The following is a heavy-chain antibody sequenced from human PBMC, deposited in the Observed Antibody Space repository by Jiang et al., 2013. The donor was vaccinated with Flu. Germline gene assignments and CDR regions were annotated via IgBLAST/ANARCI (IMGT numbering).Heavy chain of an antibody. CDR2: IRYDGSNK. CDR1: GFTFSSYG. CDR3: AKDKYGGSYIDY. D-gene: IGHD4-23*01. V-gene: IGHV3-30*02. Sequence: QLLESGGGVVQPGGSLRLSCAASGFTFSSYGMHWVRQAPGKGLEWVAFIRYDGSNKYYADSVKGRFTISRDNSKNTLYLQMNSLRAEDTAVYYCAKDKYGGSYIDYWGQGTLVTVSS. J-gene: IGHJ4*02.